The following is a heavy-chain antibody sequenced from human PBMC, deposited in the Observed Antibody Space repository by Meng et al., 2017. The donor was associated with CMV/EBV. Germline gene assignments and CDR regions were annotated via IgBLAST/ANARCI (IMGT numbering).Heavy chain of an antibody. CDR1: GYSFTSYW. J-gene: IGHJ3*02. CDR3: ARRVPAAIPGLAFDI. D-gene: IGHD2-2*02. Sequence: KVSCKGSGYSFTSYWIGWVRQMPGKGLEWMGIIYPGDSDTRYSPSFQGQVTISADKSISTAYLQWSSLKASDIAMYYCARRVPAAIPGLAFDIWGQGTMVTVSS. CDR2: IYPGDSDT. V-gene: IGHV5-51*01.